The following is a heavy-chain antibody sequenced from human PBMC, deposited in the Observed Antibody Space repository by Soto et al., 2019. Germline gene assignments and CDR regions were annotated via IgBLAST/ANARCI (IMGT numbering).Heavy chain of an antibody. CDR2: IVVGSGNT. CDR3: AADGIAAAGTRYFQH. D-gene: IGHD6-13*01. V-gene: IGHV1-58*01. CDR1: GFTFTSSA. J-gene: IGHJ1*01. Sequence: SVKVSCKASGFTFTSSAVQWVRQARGQRLEWIGWIVVGSGNTNYAQKFQERVTITRDMSTSTAYMELSSLRSEDTAVYYCAADGIAAAGTRYFQHWGQGTLVTVSS.